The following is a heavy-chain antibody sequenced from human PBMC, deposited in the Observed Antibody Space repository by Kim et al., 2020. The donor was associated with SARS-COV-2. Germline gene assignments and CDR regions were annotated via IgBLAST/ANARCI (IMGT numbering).Heavy chain of an antibody. J-gene: IGHJ5*02. D-gene: IGHD2-2*01. Sequence: YAQKLQGRVTMTTDTSTSTAYMELRSLRSDDTAVYYCARFLPKVGGWFDPWGQGTLVTVSS. V-gene: IGHV1-18*01. CDR3: ARFLPKVGGWFDP.